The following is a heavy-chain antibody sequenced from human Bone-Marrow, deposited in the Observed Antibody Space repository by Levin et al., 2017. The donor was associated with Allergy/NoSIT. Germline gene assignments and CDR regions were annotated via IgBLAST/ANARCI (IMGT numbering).Heavy chain of an antibody. J-gene: IGHJ4*02. CDR1: GFTVSNNY. CDR3: AARTPGIGHS. D-gene: IGHD6-13*01. CDR2: IYSGGNT. V-gene: IGHV3-53*01. Sequence: GGSLRLSCAASGFTVSNNYMKWVRQAPGKGLEWVSLIYSGGNTYYADSVKGRFTISRDNSKNTLYLQMNSLRAEDTAVYYCAARTPGIGHSWGQGTPVTVSS.